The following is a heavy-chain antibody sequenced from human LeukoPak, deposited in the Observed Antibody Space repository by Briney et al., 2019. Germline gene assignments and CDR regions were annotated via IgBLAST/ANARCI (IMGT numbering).Heavy chain of an antibody. V-gene: IGHV1-2*02. CDR3: ARAEATWDWFDP. Sequence: HXXXQAPGXGRXXMGWINPNSGGTNYAQKFQGRVTMTWDTSISTAYMELSRLKFDDTAVYYCARAEATWDWFDPWGQGTLVTVSS. J-gene: IGHJ5*02. CDR2: INPNSGGT. D-gene: IGHD1-26*01.